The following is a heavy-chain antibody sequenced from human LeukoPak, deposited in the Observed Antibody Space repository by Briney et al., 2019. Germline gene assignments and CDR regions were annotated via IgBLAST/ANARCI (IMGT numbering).Heavy chain of an antibody. CDR1: GGSISSYY. J-gene: IGHJ4*02. V-gene: IGHV4-59*12. Sequence: PSGTLSLTCTVSGGSISSYYWSWIRQPPGKGLEWIGYIYHSGSTYYNPSLKSRVTISVDRSKNQFSLKLSSVTAADTAVYYCAREKVVPAAHFDYWGQGTLVTVSS. CDR2: IYHSGST. D-gene: IGHD2-2*01. CDR3: AREKVVPAAHFDY.